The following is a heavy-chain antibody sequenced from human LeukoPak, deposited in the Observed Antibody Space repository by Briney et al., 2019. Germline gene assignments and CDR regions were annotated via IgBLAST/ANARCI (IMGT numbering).Heavy chain of an antibody. CDR1: GFTFSSYA. Sequence: GGSLRLSCAASGFTFSSYAMSWVRQAPEKGLEWVSVISGNGDITYYADTVKGRFSGSRDNSKNTLYLQLNSLRAEDTAVYYCAKDLRGTLSSRGPFEYWGQGTLVTVSS. CDR2: ISGNGDIT. V-gene: IGHV3-23*01. J-gene: IGHJ4*02. D-gene: IGHD1-1*01. CDR3: AKDLRGTLSSRGPFEY.